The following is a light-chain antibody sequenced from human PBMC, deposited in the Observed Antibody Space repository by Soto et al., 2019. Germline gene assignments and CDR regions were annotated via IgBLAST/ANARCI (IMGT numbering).Light chain of an antibody. CDR3: AAWDDSLSGRV. CDR2: KNN. CDR1: SSNIGSHN. J-gene: IGLJ1*01. Sequence: QSVLTQPPSASGTPGQRVSISCSGGSSNIGSHNVYWYQQLPGTAPKLLIFKNNQRPSGVPDRFSGSKSGTSASRAISGLRSEDEADYYCAAWDDSLSGRVFGTGTKVTVL. V-gene: IGLV1-47*01.